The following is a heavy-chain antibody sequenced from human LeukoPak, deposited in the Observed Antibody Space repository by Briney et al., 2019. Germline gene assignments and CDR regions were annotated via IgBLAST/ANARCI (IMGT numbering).Heavy chain of an antibody. CDR1: GDSLSGYY. D-gene: IGHD3-22*01. J-gene: IGHJ4*02. V-gene: IGHV4-59*01. CDR2: RQSNGYT. Sequence: SETLSLTCDFSGDSLSGYYWSWLRQPPGKGLEWIAYRQSNGYTEYYPSLMSRVTISLDTSKRQLSLKLTSVTAADTAIYYCASHISIIVTSFDYWGQGTLVTVSS. CDR3: ASHISIIVTSFDY.